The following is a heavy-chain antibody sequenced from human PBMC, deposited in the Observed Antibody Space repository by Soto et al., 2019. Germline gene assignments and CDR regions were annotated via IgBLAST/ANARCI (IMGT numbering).Heavy chain of an antibody. J-gene: IGHJ4*02. CDR3: ARGVGYRVLFDY. CDR1: GGSISSYY. CDR2: IYYSGST. D-gene: IGHD3-16*02. V-gene: IGHV4-59*01. Sequence: SETLSLTCTVSGGSISSYYWSWIRQPPGKGLEWIGYIYYSGSTIYNPSLKSRVTISVDTSKNQVSLKLSSVTAADTAVYYCARGVGYRVLFDYWGQGTLVTVSS.